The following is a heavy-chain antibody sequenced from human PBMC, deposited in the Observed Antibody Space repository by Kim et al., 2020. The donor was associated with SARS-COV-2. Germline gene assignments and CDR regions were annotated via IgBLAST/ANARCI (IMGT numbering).Heavy chain of an antibody. CDR3: ATDGLVGAIGGNAFDF. CDR2: FDPEDGET. CDR1: GYTLTELS. J-gene: IGHJ3*01. V-gene: IGHV1-24*01. D-gene: IGHD1-26*01. Sequence: ASVKVSCKVSGYTLTELSMHWVRQAPGKGLEWMGGFDPEDGETIYAQKFQGRVTMTEDTSTDTAYMELSSLRSEDTAVYYCATDGLVGAIGGNAFDFWGQGTMITVSS.